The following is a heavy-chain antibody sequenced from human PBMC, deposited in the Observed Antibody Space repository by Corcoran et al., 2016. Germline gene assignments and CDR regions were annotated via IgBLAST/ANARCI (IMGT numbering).Heavy chain of an antibody. Sequence: EVQLVDSGEGLVQPGGSLRLSCAASGFAFSTYWMHWVRQVPGKGLMWVSRITGDGSDTTYAESVKGRFTISRDNAENTLYLQMDRLRAEDTAVYYCARGGGWSSGRFRAFGFWGQGTMVTVAS. CDR3: ARGGGWSSGRFRAFGF. CDR2: ITGDGSDT. D-gene: IGHD6-25*01. J-gene: IGHJ3*01. CDR1: GFAFSTYW. V-gene: IGHV3-74*03.